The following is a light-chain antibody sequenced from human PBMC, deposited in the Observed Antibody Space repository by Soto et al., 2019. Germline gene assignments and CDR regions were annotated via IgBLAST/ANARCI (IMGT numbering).Light chain of an antibody. CDR1: QSLQHNNGNTL. V-gene: IGKV2-28*01. J-gene: IGKJ1*01. CDR2: LAS. CDR3: RQGLQTPRT. Sequence: EIVMTQSPLSLTVTPGEPASISCKSSQSLQHNNGNTLLDWYMQKPGQSPQLLIYLASRRGPGAPDKVSGSGSGTDSTLRISTVEADDAAIYYCRQGLQTPRTFGQGTKLEI.